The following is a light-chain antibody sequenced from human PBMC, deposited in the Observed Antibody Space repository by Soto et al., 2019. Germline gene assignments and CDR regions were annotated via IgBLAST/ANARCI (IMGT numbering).Light chain of an antibody. CDR1: SSDVGSYNL. Sequence: QSVLTQPASVSGSPGQSITISCTGTSSDVGSYNLVSWYQQHPGKAPKRMSYEGSKRSSGVSNRFSGSKSGNTASMTISGLQAEDAADYYRCSYAGSSAYVVFGGGTKVTVL. V-gene: IGLV2-23*01. CDR3: CSYAGSSAYVV. CDR2: EGS. J-gene: IGLJ2*01.